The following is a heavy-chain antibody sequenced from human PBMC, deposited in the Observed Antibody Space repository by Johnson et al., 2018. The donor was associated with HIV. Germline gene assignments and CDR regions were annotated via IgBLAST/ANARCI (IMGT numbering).Heavy chain of an antibody. CDR3: AKLRWAWGAAFDV. CDR1: GFTFSTFG. J-gene: IGHJ3*01. V-gene: IGHV3-30*02. CDR2: IRYDGNNK. D-gene: IGHD3-16*01. Sequence: QMLLVESGGCVVQPGGSLRLSCAASGFTFSTFGMHWVRQAPGKGLEWVAFIRYDGNNKYYADSVKGRFTISRDNSKNTLYLQMNSLRAEDTAVYYCAKLRWAWGAAFDVWGQGTMVTVSS.